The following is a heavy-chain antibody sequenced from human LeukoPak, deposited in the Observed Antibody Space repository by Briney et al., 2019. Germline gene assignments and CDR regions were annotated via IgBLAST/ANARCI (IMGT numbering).Heavy chain of an antibody. D-gene: IGHD3-3*01. CDR3: ARVQRKTYDFWSGSMDY. V-gene: IGHV1-69*13. CDR1: GGTFSSYA. J-gene: IGHJ4*02. CDR2: IIPIFGTA. Sequence: ASVKVSCKASGGTFSSYAISWVRQAPGQGLEWMGGIIPIFGTANYAQKFQGRVTITADESTSTAYMELSSLRSEDTAVYYCARVQRKTYDFWSGSMDYWGQGTLVTVSS.